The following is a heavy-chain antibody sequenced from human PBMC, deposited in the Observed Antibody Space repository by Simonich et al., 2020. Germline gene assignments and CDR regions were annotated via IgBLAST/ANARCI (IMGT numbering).Heavy chain of an antibody. D-gene: IGHD4-4*01. CDR2: INRYGSSN. V-gene: IGHV3-74*01. Sequence: EVQLVESGGGLVQPGGSLRLSCAASGFTFSSYWMHWVRQAPGKGLGWFSSINRYGSSNSYAGSVKGRFAISRDNAKNTLYLQMNSRRAEDTAVYYCARDYSNYDAFDIWGQGTMVTVSS. CDR3: ARDYSNYDAFDI. J-gene: IGHJ3*02. CDR1: GFTFSSYW.